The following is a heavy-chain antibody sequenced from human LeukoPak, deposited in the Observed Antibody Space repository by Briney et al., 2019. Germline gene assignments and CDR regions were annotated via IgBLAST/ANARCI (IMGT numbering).Heavy chain of an antibody. CDR1: GFTFSNYA. J-gene: IGHJ5*02. CDR2: ISYDGSNK. Sequence: GGSLRLSCAASGFTFSNYAMHWVRQAPGRGLEWVAVISYDGSNKYYGDSVKGRFTVSRDNSKNTLYLQMNSLRAEDTAVYYCARERIPATGTGWFDPWGQGILVTVSS. V-gene: IGHV3-30-3*01. D-gene: IGHD6-13*01. CDR3: ARERIPATGTGWFDP.